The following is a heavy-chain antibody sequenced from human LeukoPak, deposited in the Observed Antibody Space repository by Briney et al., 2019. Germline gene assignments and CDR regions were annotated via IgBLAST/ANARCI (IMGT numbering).Heavy chain of an antibody. CDR3: ARGVAMIVVVIHDWYFDL. V-gene: IGHV4-39*01. CDR1: GGSISSSSYY. Sequence: SETLSLTCTVSGGSISSSSYYWGWLRQPPGKGLEWIGSIYYTRSTYYNPSLKSRVTISVDTSKNQFSLKLTSVTAADTAVYYCARGVAMIVVVIHDWYFDLWGRGTLVTVSS. J-gene: IGHJ2*01. D-gene: IGHD3-22*01. CDR2: IYYTRST.